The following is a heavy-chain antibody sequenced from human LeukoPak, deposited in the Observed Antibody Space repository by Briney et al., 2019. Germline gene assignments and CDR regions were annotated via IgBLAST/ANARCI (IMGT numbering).Heavy chain of an antibody. Sequence: GGSLRLSCAASGFAVSSKYMNWVRQAPGKGLEWVTVIYLDGRADYADSVKGRFTISSDNSKNTVYLQMNSLKDEDTAVYYCARDAETTLANWGQGTLVTVSP. CDR1: GFAVSSKY. CDR3: ARDAETTLAN. D-gene: IGHD1-1*01. J-gene: IGHJ4*02. CDR2: IYLDGRA. V-gene: IGHV3-66*01.